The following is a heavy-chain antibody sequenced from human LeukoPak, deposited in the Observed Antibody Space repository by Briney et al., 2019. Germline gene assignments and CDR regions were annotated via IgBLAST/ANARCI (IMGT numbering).Heavy chain of an antibody. CDR3: ARVLVDSRESILRFDP. V-gene: IGHV4-4*02. D-gene: IGHD5-12*01. Sequence: SESLSLTCAVSGGSISSSNWWSWVRQPPGKGMEWIGEIYHSGSTNYNPSLKSRVTISVDKSKNQFSLKLSSVTAADTAVYYCARVLVDSRESILRFDPWGQGTLVTVSS. CDR2: IYHSGST. CDR1: GGSISSSNW. J-gene: IGHJ5*02.